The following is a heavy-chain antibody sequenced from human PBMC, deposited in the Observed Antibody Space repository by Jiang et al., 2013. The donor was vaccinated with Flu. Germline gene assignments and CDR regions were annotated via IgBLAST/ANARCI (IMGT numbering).Heavy chain of an antibody. J-gene: IGHJ6*01. V-gene: IGHV1-69*01. CDR3: AGKMFGGDRHRYFYFGMDV. CDR2: SIPMLGRA. CDR1: GGTFSSYA. Sequence: GAEVKKPGSSVKVSCKASGGTFSSYAFSWVRQAPGQGLEWMGGSIPMLGRANYAQKFQGRVTITADESTSTVYMELGSLKSDDTAVYYCAGKMFGGDRHRYFYFGMDVWGQGTTVTVSS. D-gene: IGHD3-10*02.